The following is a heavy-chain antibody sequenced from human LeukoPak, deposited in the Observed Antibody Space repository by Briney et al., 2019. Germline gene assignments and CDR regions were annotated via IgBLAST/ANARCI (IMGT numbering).Heavy chain of an antibody. D-gene: IGHD5-18*01. V-gene: IGHV3-30*04. Sequence: GRSLRLSCAASGSTFSSYAMHWVRQAPGKGLEWVAVISYDGSNKYYADSVKGRFTISRDNSKNTLYLQMNSLRAEDTAVYYCARAGGDTAMPTDYYGMDVWGKGTTVTVSS. CDR2: ISYDGSNK. J-gene: IGHJ6*04. CDR1: GSTFSSYA. CDR3: ARAGGDTAMPTDYYGMDV.